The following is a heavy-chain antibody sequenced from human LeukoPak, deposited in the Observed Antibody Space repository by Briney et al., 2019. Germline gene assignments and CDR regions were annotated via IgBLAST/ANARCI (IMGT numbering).Heavy chain of an antibody. D-gene: IGHD3-22*01. Sequence: PSETLSLTCTVSGGSISSSSYYWGWIRQPPGKGLEWIGSIYYSGSTYYNPSLKSRVTISVDTSKNQFSLKLSSVTAADTAVYYCARYSDRYDSSGYRDYRGQGTLVTVSS. CDR2: IYYSGST. V-gene: IGHV4-39*07. CDR3: ARYSDRYDSSGYRDY. CDR1: GGSISSSSYY. J-gene: IGHJ4*02.